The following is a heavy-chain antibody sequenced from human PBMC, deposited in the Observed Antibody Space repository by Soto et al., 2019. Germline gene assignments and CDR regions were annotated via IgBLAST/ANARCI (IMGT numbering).Heavy chain of an antibody. J-gene: IGHJ6*02. CDR1: GGSISTGVYS. V-gene: IGHV4-30-2*01. CDR3: ARGHYRYAMDV. CDR2: INHSGST. Sequence: SETLSLTCDVSGGSISTGVYSWNWIRQPPGKGLEWVGYINHSGSTYDNPSLKSRVTMSVNRSKNQFSLNLTSVTAADTAVYFCARGHYRYAMDVWGQGTTVTV.